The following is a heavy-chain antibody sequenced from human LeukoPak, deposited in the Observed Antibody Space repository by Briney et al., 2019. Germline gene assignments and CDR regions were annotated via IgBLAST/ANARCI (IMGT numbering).Heavy chain of an antibody. V-gene: IGHV4-39*01. CDR1: GGSISSSNYY. J-gene: IGHJ3*02. CDR2: MYYSGST. D-gene: IGHD6-6*01. CDR3: ARLEDSSMGASDI. Sequence: PSETLSLTCTVSGGSISSSNYYWGWIRQPPGKGLEWIGNMYYSGSTYYNPSLKSRVTMSVDTSKNQFSLKLSSVTAADTAVYYCARLEDSSMGASDIWGQGTMVTVSS.